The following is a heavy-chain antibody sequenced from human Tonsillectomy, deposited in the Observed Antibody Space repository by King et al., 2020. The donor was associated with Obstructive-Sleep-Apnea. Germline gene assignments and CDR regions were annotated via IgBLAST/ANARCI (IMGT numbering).Heavy chain of an antibody. CDR2: INHSGST. D-gene: IGHD6-13*01. V-gene: IGHV4-34*01. J-gene: IGHJ4*02. CDR3: ARVLAAAMGY. CDR1: GGSFSGYY. Sequence: VQLQQWGAGLLKPSETLSLTCAVYGGSFSGYYWSWIRQPPGKGLEWIGEINHSGSTNYKPSLKSRVTISVDTSKNQFSLKLSSVTAADTAVYYCARVLAAAMGYWGQGTLVTVSS.